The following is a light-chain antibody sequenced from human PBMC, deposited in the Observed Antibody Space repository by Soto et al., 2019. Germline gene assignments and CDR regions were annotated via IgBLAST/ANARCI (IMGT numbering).Light chain of an antibody. CDR2: AAS. V-gene: IGKV1-39*01. CDR3: QQSFTSVT. Sequence: DIQMTQSPSSLSASVGDRVTITCRASQSIDNNLNWYQQKLGKVPKLLIYAASKLETGVPSRFSGSGSGTDFTLTISSLQPEDVATYYCQQSFTSVTFGGGIKVAI. J-gene: IGKJ4*01. CDR1: QSIDNN.